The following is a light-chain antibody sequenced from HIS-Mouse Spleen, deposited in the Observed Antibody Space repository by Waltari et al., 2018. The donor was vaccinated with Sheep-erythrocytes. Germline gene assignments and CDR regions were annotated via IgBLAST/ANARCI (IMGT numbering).Light chain of an antibody. CDR3: CSYAGSSTPWV. J-gene: IGLJ3*02. V-gene: IGLV2-23*01. CDR2: EGS. CDR1: SSDVGSYNL. Sequence: QSALTQPASVSGSPGQSITISCTGTSSDVGSYNLVSWYQQHPGTAPKLMIYEGSKRPSAVSNRFAGSKSGNTASLTISGLQAEDEADYYCCSYAGSSTPWVFGGGTKLTVL.